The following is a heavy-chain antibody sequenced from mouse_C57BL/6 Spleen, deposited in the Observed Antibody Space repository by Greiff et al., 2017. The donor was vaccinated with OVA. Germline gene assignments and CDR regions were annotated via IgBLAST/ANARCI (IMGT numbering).Heavy chain of an antibody. CDR3: ARDSSGHVGFAY. J-gene: IGHJ3*01. CDR1: GYSITSGYD. D-gene: IGHD3-2*02. Sequence: VQLKESGPGMVKPSQSLSLTCTVTGYSITSGYDWHWIRHFPGNKLEWMGYISYSGSTNYNPSLKSRISITHDTSKNHFFLKLNSVTTEDTATYYCARDSSGHVGFAYWGQGTLVTVSA. V-gene: IGHV3-1*01. CDR2: ISYSGST.